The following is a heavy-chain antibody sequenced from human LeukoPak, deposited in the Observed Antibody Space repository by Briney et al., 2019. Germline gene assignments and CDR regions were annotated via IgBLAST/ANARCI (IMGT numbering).Heavy chain of an antibody. CDR1: GFTFSSYW. CDR3: AKIYSGSYSDY. J-gene: IGHJ4*02. CDR2: IRQDGSEK. Sequence: GGSLRLSCAASGFTFSSYWMSWVRQAPGKGLEWVANIRQDGSEKYYADSVKGRFTISRDNSKNTLYLQMNSLRAEDTAVYYCAKIYSGSYSDYWGQGTLVTVSS. V-gene: IGHV3-7*01. D-gene: IGHD1-26*01.